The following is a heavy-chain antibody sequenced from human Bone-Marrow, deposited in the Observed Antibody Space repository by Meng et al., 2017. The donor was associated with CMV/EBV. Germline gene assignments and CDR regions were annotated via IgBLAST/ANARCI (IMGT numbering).Heavy chain of an antibody. CDR3: AREVRFLEWLDG. V-gene: IGHV4-39*07. Sequence: SETLSLTCTVSGCSISSSSYYWGWIRQPPGKGLEWIGSIYYSGSTYYNPSLKSRFTISVDTSKNQFSLKLSSVTAADTAVYYCAREVRFLEWLDGWGQGTLVTVSS. D-gene: IGHD3-3*01. CDR2: IYYSGST. CDR1: GCSISSSSYY. J-gene: IGHJ4*02.